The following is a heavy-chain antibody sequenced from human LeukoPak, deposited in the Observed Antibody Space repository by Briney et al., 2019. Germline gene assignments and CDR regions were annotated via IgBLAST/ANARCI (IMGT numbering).Heavy chain of an antibody. J-gene: IGHJ3*02. CDR1: GGSISSYY. CDR2: IYTSGST. CDR3: AREGDIVVVPAGGAFEI. Sequence: PSETLSLTCTVSGGSISSYYWSWIRQPAGKGLEWIGRIYTSGSTNYNPSLKSRVTMSVDTSKNQFSLKLSSVTAADTAVYYCAREGDIVVVPAGGAFEIWGQGTMVTVSS. D-gene: IGHD2-2*01. V-gene: IGHV4-4*07.